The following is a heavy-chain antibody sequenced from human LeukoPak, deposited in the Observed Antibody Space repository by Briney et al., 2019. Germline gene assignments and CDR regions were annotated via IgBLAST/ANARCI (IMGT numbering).Heavy chain of an antibody. CDR3: ARAQAQAYGSGSYYIPVISGSDY. D-gene: IGHD3-10*01. Sequence: GASVKVSCKAFGYTFTSNYMHWVRQAPGQGLEWMGILNPSGGSTSYAQKFQGRVTMTRDTSTSTVYMELSSLRSEDTAVYYCARAQAQAYGSGSYYIPVISGSDYWGQGTLVTVSS. V-gene: IGHV1-46*01. J-gene: IGHJ4*02. CDR1: GYTFTSNY. CDR2: LNPSGGST.